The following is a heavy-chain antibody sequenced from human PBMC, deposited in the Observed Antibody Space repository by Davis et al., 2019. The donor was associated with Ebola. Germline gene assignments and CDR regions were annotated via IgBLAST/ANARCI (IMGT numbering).Heavy chain of an antibody. V-gene: IGHV4-59*08. CDR2: IYYSGST. D-gene: IGHD1-26*01. J-gene: IGHJ4*02. CDR3: ARREGRHDY. CDR1: GGSISSYY. Sequence: PSETLSLTCTVSGGSISSYYWSWIRQPPGKGLEWIGYIYYSGSTNYNPSLKSRVTISVDTSKNQFSLKLSSVTAADTAVYYCARREGRHDYWGQGTLVTVSS.